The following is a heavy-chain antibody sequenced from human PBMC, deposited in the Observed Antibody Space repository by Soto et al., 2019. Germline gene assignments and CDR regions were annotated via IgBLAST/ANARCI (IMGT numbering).Heavy chain of an antibody. CDR1: GGSISSGGYY. CDR2: IYYSGST. D-gene: IGHD3-9*01. Sequence: QVQLQESGPGLVKPSQTLSLTCTVSGGSISSGGYYWSWIRQHPGKGLEWIGYIYYSGSTYYNPYLTSRVTISVDTSKNQFSLKLSSLTAADTAVYYCASFYYDILTGHRPYYYGMDVWGQGTTVTVSS. J-gene: IGHJ6*02. CDR3: ASFYYDILTGHRPYYYGMDV. V-gene: IGHV4-31*03.